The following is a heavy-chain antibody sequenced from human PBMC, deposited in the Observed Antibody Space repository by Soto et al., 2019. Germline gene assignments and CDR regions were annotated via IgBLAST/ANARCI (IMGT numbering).Heavy chain of an antibody. D-gene: IGHD1-1*01. J-gene: IGHJ4*02. V-gene: IGHV1-8*01. CDR3: ARGGVVQLGD. CDR1: GYSFTTYD. CDR2: MNPNTGNT. Sequence: QVQLVQSGAEVKKPGASVRVSCKASGYSFTTYDINWVRQASGQGLEWMGWMNPNTGNTGFAQKFQGRLTMTRNTSTNTAYMDLSSLRSEETAVYYCARGGVVQLGDWGQGTLVTVSS.